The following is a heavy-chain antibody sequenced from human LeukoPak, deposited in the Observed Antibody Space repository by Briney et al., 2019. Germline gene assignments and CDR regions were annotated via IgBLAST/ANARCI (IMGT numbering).Heavy chain of an antibody. V-gene: IGHV3-21*01. CDR2: ISSSGSYI. CDR1: GFSFSNYA. CDR3: ARGNGNYRYYLDY. Sequence: NTGGSLRLSCAASGFSFSNYAMNWVRQAPGKGLEWVLSISSSGSYIYYADSVKGRFTISRDNAENSLYLLMNSLRGDDTAVYYCARGNGNYRYYLDYWGQGTLVTVSS. D-gene: IGHD1-7*01. J-gene: IGHJ4*02.